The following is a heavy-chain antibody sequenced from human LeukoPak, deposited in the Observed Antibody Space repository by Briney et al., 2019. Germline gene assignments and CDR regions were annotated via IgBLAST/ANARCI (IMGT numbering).Heavy chain of an antibody. J-gene: IGHJ4*02. V-gene: IGHV3-74*01. CDR2: INTDGTVT. CDR1: GFTFSKYW. D-gene: IGHD6-19*01. CDR3: ATKQWLAPPPDS. Sequence: GASLRLSCAASGFTFSKYWMLWVRQAPGRGLESVSRINTDGTVTTYADSVKGRFTVSRDNADNTMFLQMNSVRDEDTAVYYCATKQWLAPPPDSWGQGTPVTVSS.